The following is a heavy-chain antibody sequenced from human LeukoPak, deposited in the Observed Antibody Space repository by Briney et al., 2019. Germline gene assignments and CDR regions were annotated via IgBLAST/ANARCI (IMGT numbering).Heavy chain of an antibody. Sequence: SETLSLTCTVSGASISSSSSYWGWIRQPPGKGLEWIGSISYSGSTYYNPSLKSRDTISVDTSKNQFSLKLTSVTAADTAVYYCARQDGVVTAIPLIFFDYWGQGTLVTVSS. J-gene: IGHJ4*02. CDR2: ISYSGST. CDR1: GASISSSSSY. CDR3: ARQDGVVTAIPLIFFDY. V-gene: IGHV4-39*01. D-gene: IGHD2-21*02.